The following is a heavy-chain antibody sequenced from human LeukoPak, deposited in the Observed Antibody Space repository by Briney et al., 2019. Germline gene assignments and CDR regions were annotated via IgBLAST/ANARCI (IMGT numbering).Heavy chain of an antibody. CDR1: GDSMSDSY. J-gene: IGHJ6*03. Sequence: SETLSLTCTVSGDSMSDSYWSWIRQPAGKGLEWIGRIYASGSTNYNPSLKSRVTLSVDTSSNQFSLTLSSVTAADTAVYYCARASEYSSSYYYHHHMDVWGKGTTVTVSS. CDR2: IYASGST. D-gene: IGHD6-6*01. V-gene: IGHV4-4*07. CDR3: ARASEYSSSYYYHHHMDV.